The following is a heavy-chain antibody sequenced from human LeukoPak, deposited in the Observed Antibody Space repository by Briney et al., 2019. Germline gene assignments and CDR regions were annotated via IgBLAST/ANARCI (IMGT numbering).Heavy chain of an antibody. J-gene: IGHJ3*02. CDR2: IYYSGST. Sequence: KPSETLSLTCTVSGGSISSYYWSWIRQPPGKGLEWIGYIYYSGSTNYNPSLKSRVTISVDTSKNQFSLKLSSVTAADTAVYYCARERVGGNAFDIWGQGTVVTVSS. D-gene: IGHD3-16*01. V-gene: IGHV4-59*01. CDR1: GGSISSYY. CDR3: ARERVGGNAFDI.